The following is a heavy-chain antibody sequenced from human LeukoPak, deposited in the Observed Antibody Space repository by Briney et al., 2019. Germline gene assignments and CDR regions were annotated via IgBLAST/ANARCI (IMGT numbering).Heavy chain of an antibody. D-gene: IGHD2-15*01. J-gene: IGHJ4*02. CDR2: ISAYNGNT. CDR3: ARDAPVVVAATPLDY. V-gene: IGHV1-18*01. Sequence: ASVKVSCKASGYTFTSYGSSWVRQAPGQGGECVGLISAYNGNTNYAQKLRGRVTMTTDTSTSTAYMELRSLRSDDTAVYYCARDAPVVVAATPLDYWGQGTLVTVSS. CDR1: GYTFTSYG.